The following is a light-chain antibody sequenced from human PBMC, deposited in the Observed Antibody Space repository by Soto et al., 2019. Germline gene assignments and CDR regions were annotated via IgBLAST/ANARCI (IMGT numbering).Light chain of an antibody. CDR3: QQYGSSPLT. V-gene: IGKV3-20*01. CDR2: AAS. Sequence: EIVLTQSPGTLSLSPGERATLSCRASQSVSSNSLAWYQQKPGQAPRLLIYAASNRATGIPDRFSGSGSGTDFTLTISRLEPEDFAVYYCQQYGSSPLTFGGGTKVEI. J-gene: IGKJ4*01. CDR1: QSVSSNS.